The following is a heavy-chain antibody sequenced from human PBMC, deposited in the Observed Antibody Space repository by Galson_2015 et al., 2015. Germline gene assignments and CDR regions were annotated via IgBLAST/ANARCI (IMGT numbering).Heavy chain of an antibody. CDR2: VSRTTTYI. V-gene: IGHV3-21*01. CDR1: EFTFSSNY. Sequence: SLRLCCEASEFTFSSNYMSWVRQAPGTGLEWVASVSRTTTYIYYADSVKGRFTVSRDNDKNSVYMQRNSLGAVDTAVYYCARQILFYDFWSGYYPTNFDYWGQGTLVTVSS. D-gene: IGHD3-3*01. J-gene: IGHJ4*02. CDR3: ARQILFYDFWSGYYPTNFDY.